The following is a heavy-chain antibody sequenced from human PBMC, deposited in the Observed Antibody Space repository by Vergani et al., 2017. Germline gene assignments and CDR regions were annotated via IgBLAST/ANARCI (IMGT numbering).Heavy chain of an antibody. J-gene: IGHJ6*03. Sequence: QVQLQQWGGGLLQPSETLSLTCVVNGGSFTSYHWTWIRQSPGEGLEWVGDIDHTGRPDYNPSLKSRLTMSVDKFRNQFSLTLNSLTATDTAIYFCARVNTETNGHLYYYYYMDVLGQGTAVTVS. CDR2: IDHTGRP. D-gene: IGHD4-11*01. CDR3: ARVNTETNGHLYYYYYMDV. CDR1: GGSFTSYH. V-gene: IGHV4-34*01.